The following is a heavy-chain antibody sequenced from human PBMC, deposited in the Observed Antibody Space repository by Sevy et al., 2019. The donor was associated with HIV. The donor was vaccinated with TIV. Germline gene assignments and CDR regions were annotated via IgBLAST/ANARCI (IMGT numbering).Heavy chain of an antibody. D-gene: IGHD1-1*01. CDR2: ISSRGDYM. V-gene: IGHV3-21*01. J-gene: IGHJ4*02. Sequence: AGSLRLSCAASGFTFSFDSMSWVRQAPGKGLEWVASISSRGDYMYYADSVKGRFTISRDNAKNSLYLQMNSLRAEDTAVFYFAEGYNPYFEHWGQGTLVTVSS. CDR3: AEGYNPYFEH. CDR1: GFTFSFDS.